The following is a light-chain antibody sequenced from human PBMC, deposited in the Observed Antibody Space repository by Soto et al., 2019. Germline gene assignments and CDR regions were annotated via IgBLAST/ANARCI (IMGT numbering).Light chain of an antibody. Sequence: TQSPSTLSAHVGDRATITFWASQSVSNYLAWYQQKPGQAPRLLIYDASNRATGIPARFSGSGSGTEFTLTISSLQSEDFALYYCHQYNYWPRAFGQGTKV. CDR1: QSVSNY. CDR2: DAS. V-gene: IGKV3D-15*01. CDR3: HQYNYWPRA. J-gene: IGKJ1*01.